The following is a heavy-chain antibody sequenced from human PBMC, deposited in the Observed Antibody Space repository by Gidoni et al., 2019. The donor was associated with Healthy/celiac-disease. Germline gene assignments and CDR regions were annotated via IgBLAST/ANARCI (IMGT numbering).Heavy chain of an antibody. J-gene: IGHJ3*02. CDR2: IYWNDDK. D-gene: IGHD6-6*01. CDR3: AHRPIAARPDANAFDI. Sequence: QITLQESGPTLVKPTQTLTLTCTFSGFSLSTSGVGVGWIRQPPGEALEWLALIYWNDDKRYSPSLKSRLTITKDTSKNQVVLTMTNMDPVDTVTYYCAHRPIAARPDANAFDIWGQGTMVTVSS. V-gene: IGHV2-5*01. CDR1: GFSLSTSGVG.